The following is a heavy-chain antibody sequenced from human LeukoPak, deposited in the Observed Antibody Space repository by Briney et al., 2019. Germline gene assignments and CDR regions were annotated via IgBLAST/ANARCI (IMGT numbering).Heavy chain of an antibody. V-gene: IGHV4-4*02. J-gene: IGHJ4*02. CDR2: VNLQGST. CDR3: AREGGPYRPLDY. CDR1: GGSITSTNY. Sequence: SGTLSLTCGVSGGSITSTNYWTWVRQPPGKGLEWIGEVNLQGSTNYNPSLMGRVAISIDMSENHISLQLTSVTAADTAVYYCAREGGPYRPLDYSGQGTLVTVSS.